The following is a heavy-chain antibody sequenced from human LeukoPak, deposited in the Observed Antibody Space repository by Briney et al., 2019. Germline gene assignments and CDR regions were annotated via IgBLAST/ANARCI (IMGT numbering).Heavy chain of an antibody. V-gene: IGHV3-21*01. CDR2: ISSSGINI. CDR1: GFTFSSYS. Sequence: GGSLRLSCAASGFTFSSYSMNWVRQAPGKGLEWVPSISSSGINIYYADSVKGRFTISRDNAKNSLYLQMNSLRAEDTAVYYCARRVIVVGLDYWGQGTLVTVSS. D-gene: IGHD3-22*01. CDR3: ARRVIVVGLDY. J-gene: IGHJ4*02.